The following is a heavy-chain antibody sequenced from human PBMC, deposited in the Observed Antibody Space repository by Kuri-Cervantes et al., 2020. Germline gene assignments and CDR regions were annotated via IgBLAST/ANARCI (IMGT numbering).Heavy chain of an antibody. J-gene: IGHJ3*02. CDR2: INAGNGNT. CDR1: GYTFTSYA. D-gene: IGHD3-9*01. CDR3: ARASRYFDWLSI. Sequence: ASVKVSCKASGYTFTSYAMHWVRQAPGQRLEWVGWINAGNGNTKYSQKFQGRVTITRDTSASTAYMELSSLRSEDTTVYYCARASRYFDWLSIWGQGTMVTVSS. V-gene: IGHV1-3*01.